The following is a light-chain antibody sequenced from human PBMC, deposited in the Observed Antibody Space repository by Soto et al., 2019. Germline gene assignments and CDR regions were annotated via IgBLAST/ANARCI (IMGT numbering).Light chain of an antibody. CDR1: QSVSSSY. CDR3: QQYGSSPLPT. CDR2: GAS. V-gene: IGKV3-20*01. Sequence: EIVLTQSPGTLSLSPGERATLSCRASQSVSSSYLAWYQQKPGQAPRLLIYGASSRATGIPDRFSGSGSGTDSTLTISRLEPEDFAVYYCQQYGSSPLPTSGGGTKVEIK. J-gene: IGKJ4*01.